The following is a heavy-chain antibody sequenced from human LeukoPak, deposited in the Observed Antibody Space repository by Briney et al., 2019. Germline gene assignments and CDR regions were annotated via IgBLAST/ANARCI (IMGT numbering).Heavy chain of an antibody. Sequence: PSETLSLTCAVSSYSISSGYYWGWIRQPPGKGLEWIGSVYHSGTTYYNPSLKSRVTISVDTSKNQFSLKLSSVTAADTAVYYCARLAVAATGAFDIWGQGTMVTVSS. CDR1: SYSISSGYY. V-gene: IGHV4-38-2*01. CDR3: ARLAVAATGAFDI. CDR2: VYHSGTT. J-gene: IGHJ3*02. D-gene: IGHD6-19*01.